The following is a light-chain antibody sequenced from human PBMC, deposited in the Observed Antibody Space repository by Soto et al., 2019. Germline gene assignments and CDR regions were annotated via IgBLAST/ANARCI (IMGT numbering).Light chain of an antibody. CDR3: SSYSSSSTLV. J-gene: IGLJ1*01. CDR2: EVS. CDR1: SSDVGGYNY. Sequence: QSALTQPASVSGSPGQSITISCTGTSSDVGGYNYVSWYQQHPGKAPKLLIYEVSNRPSGVSTRFSGSKSGNTASLTISGLQADDEADYYCSSYSSSSTLVFGTGTKLTVL. V-gene: IGLV2-14*01.